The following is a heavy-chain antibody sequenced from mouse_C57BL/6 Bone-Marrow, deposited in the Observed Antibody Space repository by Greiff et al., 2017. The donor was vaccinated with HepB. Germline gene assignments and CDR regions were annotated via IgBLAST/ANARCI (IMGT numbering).Heavy chain of an antibody. J-gene: IGHJ3*01. CDR1: GFTFSSYA. D-gene: IGHD2-4*01. CDR2: ISDGGSYT. CDR3: ASYYDYDLCAY. V-gene: IGHV5-4*03. Sequence: EVKLVESGGGLVKPGGSLKLSCAASGFTFSSYAMSWVRQTPEKGLEWVATISDGGSYTYYPDNVKGRFTISRDNAKNNLYLQMSHLKSEDTAMYYGASYYDYDLCAYWGQGTLVTVSA.